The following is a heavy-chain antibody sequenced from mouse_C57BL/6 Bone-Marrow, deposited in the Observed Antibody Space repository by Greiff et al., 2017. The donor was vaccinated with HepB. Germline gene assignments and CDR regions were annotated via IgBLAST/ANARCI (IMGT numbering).Heavy chain of an antibody. Sequence: EVQGVESGGGLVKPGGSLKLSCAASGFTFSSYAMSWVRQTPEKRLEWVATLSDGGSYTYYPDNVKGRFTISRDNAKNNLYLQMSHLKSEDTAMYYCARDSNEDYWGQGTTLTVSS. V-gene: IGHV5-4*01. D-gene: IGHD2-5*01. CDR3: ARDSNEDY. CDR1: GFTFSSYA. J-gene: IGHJ2*01. CDR2: LSDGGSYT.